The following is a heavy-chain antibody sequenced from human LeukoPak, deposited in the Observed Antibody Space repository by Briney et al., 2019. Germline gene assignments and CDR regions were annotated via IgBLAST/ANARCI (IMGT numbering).Heavy chain of an antibody. CDR3: AREGWYRDFDY. D-gene: IGHD6-19*01. CDR2: ISYDGSNK. V-gene: IGHV3-30*03. CDR1: GFTFSSYA. Sequence: GRSLRLSCAASGFTFSSYAMHWVRQAPGKGLEWVAVISYDGSNKYYADSVKGRFTISRDNSKNTLYLQMNSLRAEDTAVYCCAREGWYRDFDYWGQGPLVTVSS. J-gene: IGHJ4*02.